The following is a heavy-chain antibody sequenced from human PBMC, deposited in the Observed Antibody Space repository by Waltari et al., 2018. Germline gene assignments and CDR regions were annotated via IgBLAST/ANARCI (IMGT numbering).Heavy chain of an antibody. D-gene: IGHD3-22*01. V-gene: IGHV4-39*07. CDR3: AREKSIMIVAGGST. CDR2: IYYSGST. Sequence: QLQLQESGPGLVKPSETLSLTCTVSGGSISSSSYYWGWIRQPPGKGLEWIGSIYYSGSTYYNPSLKSRVTISVDTSKNQFSLKLSSVTAADTAVYYCAREKSIMIVAGGSTWGQGTLVTVSS. J-gene: IGHJ5*02. CDR1: GGSISSSSYY.